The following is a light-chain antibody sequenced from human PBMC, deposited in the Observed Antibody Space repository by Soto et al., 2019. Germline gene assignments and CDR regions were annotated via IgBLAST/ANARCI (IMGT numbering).Light chain of an antibody. Sequence: EIVLTQSPGTLSLSPGERATLSCRASQSVSSSYLAWYQQKPGQAPRLLIYGASSRATGIPDRFSGSGSGTDFTLTISRREAEDFAVYYCQQYGSSPPFTFGPGTKVDIK. CDR3: QQYGSSPPFT. J-gene: IGKJ3*01. CDR2: GAS. V-gene: IGKV3-20*01. CDR1: QSVSSSY.